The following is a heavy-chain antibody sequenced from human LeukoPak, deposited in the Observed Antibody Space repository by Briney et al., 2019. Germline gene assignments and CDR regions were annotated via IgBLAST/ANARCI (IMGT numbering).Heavy chain of an antibody. CDR3: AKVQQQRSFDY. V-gene: IGHV3-9*03. J-gene: IGHJ4*02. D-gene: IGHD6-13*01. CDR2: ISWSGGSS. CDR1: GFTFSSYW. Sequence: GGSLRLSCAASGFTFSSYWMHWVRQVPGKGLEWVSGISWSGGSSTYADSVKGRFTISRDNAKNSLYLQMNSLRDEDMAIYYCAKVQQQRSFDYWGQGALVTVSS.